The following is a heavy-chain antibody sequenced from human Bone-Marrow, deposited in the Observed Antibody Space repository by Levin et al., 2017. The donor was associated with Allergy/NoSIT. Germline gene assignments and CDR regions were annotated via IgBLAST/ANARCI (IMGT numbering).Heavy chain of an antibody. D-gene: IGHD2-2*01. CDR1: GYSFTSYW. Sequence: ASVKVSCKGSGYSFTSYWIGWVRQMPGKGLEWMGIIYPGDSDTRYSPSFQGQVTISADKSISTAYLQWSSLKASDTAMYYCARQSAASTNWFDPWGQGTLVTVSS. CDR2: IYPGDSDT. V-gene: IGHV5-51*01. J-gene: IGHJ5*02. CDR3: ARQSAASTNWFDP.